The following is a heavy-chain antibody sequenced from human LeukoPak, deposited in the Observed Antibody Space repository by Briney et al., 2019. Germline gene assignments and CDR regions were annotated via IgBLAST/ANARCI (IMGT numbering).Heavy chain of an antibody. CDR1: GGTFSSYA. Sequence: SVKVSCKASGGTFSSYAISWVRQAPGQGLEWMGGIIPIFGTANHAQKFQGRVTITADESTSTAYMELSSLRSEDTAVYYCARAGTAMVLGYFDYWGQGTLVTVSS. CDR3: ARAGTAMVLGYFDY. D-gene: IGHD5-18*01. CDR2: IIPIFGTA. J-gene: IGHJ4*02. V-gene: IGHV1-69*13.